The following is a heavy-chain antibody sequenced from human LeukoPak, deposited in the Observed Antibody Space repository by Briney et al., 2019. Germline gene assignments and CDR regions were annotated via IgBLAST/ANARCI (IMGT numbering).Heavy chain of an antibody. D-gene: IGHD6-19*01. CDR2: ISAYNGNT. Sequence: ASVKVSCKASGYTFTSYGISWVRQAPGQGLEWMGWISAYNGNTIYVQNLQGRVTMTTDTSTSTAYMELRSLRSDDTAVYYCARSSGWGSRFDPWGQGTLVTVSS. J-gene: IGHJ5*02. CDR3: ARSSGWGSRFDP. V-gene: IGHV1-18*04. CDR1: GYTFTSYG.